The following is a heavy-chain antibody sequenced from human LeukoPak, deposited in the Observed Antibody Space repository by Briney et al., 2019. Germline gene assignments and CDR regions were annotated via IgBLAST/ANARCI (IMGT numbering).Heavy chain of an antibody. D-gene: IGHD1-26*01. CDR1: GFTFSSYE. Sequence: GGSLRLSCTASGFTFSSYEMNWVRQAPGKGLEWVSYISTSGSTIYYADSVKGRFTISRDNAKNSLYLQMYSLRAEDTAVYSCSWGGRGGTRRGFDYWGQGTLVSVSS. CDR3: SWGGRGGTRRGFDY. J-gene: IGHJ4*02. CDR2: ISTSGSTI. V-gene: IGHV3-48*03.